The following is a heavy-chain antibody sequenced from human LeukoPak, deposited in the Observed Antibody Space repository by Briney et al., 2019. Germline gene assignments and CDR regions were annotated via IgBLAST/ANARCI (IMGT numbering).Heavy chain of an antibody. CDR3: ARENTIAAAHSINCDY. V-gene: IGHV4-39*02. J-gene: IGHJ4*02. CDR1: GGSISSSSYY. Sequence: SETLSLTCTVSGGSISSSSYYWGWIRQPPGKGREWNVSIYYSGSTYYNLSLKSRVPIPVDTPKNQLSLKLSSVTAADTAVYYCARENTIAAAHSINCDYWGQGTLVTVSS. D-gene: IGHD6-13*01. CDR2: IYYSGST.